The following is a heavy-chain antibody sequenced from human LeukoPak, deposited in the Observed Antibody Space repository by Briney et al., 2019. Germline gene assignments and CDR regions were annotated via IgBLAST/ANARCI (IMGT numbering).Heavy chain of an antibody. J-gene: IGHJ4*02. CDR2: IRDKTKSYNT. D-gene: IGHD1-26*01. CDR3: ARAHRSGSYFDY. Sequence: GGSLRLSCAAPGFTVSDDYVDWVRQAPGKGLEWVGRIRDKTKSYNTDYAASVKGRFTISRDDSKNSLDLQMNSLKIEDTAVYYCARAHRSGSYFDYWAREPWSPSPQ. V-gene: IGHV3-72*01. CDR1: GFTVSDDY.